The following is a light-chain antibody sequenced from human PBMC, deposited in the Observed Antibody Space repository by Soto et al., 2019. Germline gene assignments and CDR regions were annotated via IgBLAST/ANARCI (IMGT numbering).Light chain of an antibody. CDR3: QQYGTSPFT. J-gene: IGKJ3*01. V-gene: IGKV3-20*01. CDR2: DTS. CDR1: QRVSSSY. Sequence: ELVLTQSPGTLSLSPGERATLSCRASQRVSSSYLAWYQQKPGQAPRLLIHDTSSRSTCIPDRFSGSGSGTDFTLTISRLEPEDLAVYYCQQYGTSPFTFGPGTKVDIK.